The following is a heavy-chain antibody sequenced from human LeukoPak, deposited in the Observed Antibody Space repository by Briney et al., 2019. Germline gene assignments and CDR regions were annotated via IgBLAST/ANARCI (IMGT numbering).Heavy chain of an antibody. D-gene: IGHD6-19*01. J-gene: IGHJ4*02. Sequence: PSETLSLTCTVSGGSISSYYWSWIRQPPGKGLEWIGYNFHSVTTNYNPSLKSRVTISVDTSKNQFSLKLSSVTAADTAVYYCARLTSSGWYRGGLDYWGQGTLVTVSS. CDR3: ARLTSSGWYRGGLDY. CDR2: NFHSVTT. CDR1: GGSISSYY. V-gene: IGHV4-59*12.